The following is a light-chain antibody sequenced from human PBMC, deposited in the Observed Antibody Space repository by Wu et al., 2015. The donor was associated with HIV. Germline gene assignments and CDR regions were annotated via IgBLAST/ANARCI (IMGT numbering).Light chain of an antibody. J-gene: IGKJ2*01. CDR1: QSISSY. Sequence: EIVLTQSPATLSLSPGERATLSCRASQSISSYLAWYQQKPGQAPRLVIYGASTRATGIPDRFSGSGSGTDFTPTINRLEPEDFAVYFCHQYDTSPYTFGQGTKLEIK. CDR2: GAS. CDR3: HQYDTSPYT. V-gene: IGKV3-20*01.